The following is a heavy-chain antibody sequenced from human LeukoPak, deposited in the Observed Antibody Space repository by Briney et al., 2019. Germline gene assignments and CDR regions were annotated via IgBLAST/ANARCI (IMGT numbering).Heavy chain of an antibody. CDR2: IYYSGST. CDR1: GGSISSYY. D-gene: IGHD2/OR15-2a*01. V-gene: IGHV4-59*08. J-gene: IGHJ4*02. CDR3: ARQHFYYFDY. Sequence: SETLSLTCTVSGGSISSYYWSWIRQPPGKGLEWITYIYYSGSTNYNPSLKTRVTISVDTSKKHLSLKLSSVTAADTAVYYCARQHFYYFDYWGQGTLVTVSS.